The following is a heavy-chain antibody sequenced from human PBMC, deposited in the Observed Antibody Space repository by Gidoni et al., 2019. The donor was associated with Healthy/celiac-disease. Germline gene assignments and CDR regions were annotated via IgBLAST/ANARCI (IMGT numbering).Heavy chain of an antibody. CDR2: INPNSGGT. CDR1: GYTFTVYY. D-gene: IGHD1-1*01. V-gene: IGHV1-2*06. Sequence: QVQLVQSGAEVKKPGASVKVSCKASGYTFTVYYMHWVRQAPGQGLEWMGRINPNSGGTNYAQKFQGRVTMTRDTSISTAYMELSRLRSDDTAVYYCARSPGSINWNDEDYWGQGTLVTVSS. CDR3: ARSPGSINWNDEDY. J-gene: IGHJ4*02.